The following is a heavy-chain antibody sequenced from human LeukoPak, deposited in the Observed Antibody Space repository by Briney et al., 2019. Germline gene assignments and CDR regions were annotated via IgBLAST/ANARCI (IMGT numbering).Heavy chain of an antibody. D-gene: IGHD2-2*01. Sequence: GGSLRLSCAATGFTFSNAWMSWVRQAPGKGLESVGRIESKTDGGTTDYAAPVKGRFTISRDDSKNTLYLQMNSLKTEDTAVYYCVVVVPAANDAFDIWGQGTMVTVSS. CDR3: VVVVPAANDAFDI. CDR2: IESKTDGGTT. V-gene: IGHV3-15*04. J-gene: IGHJ3*02. CDR1: GFTFSNAW.